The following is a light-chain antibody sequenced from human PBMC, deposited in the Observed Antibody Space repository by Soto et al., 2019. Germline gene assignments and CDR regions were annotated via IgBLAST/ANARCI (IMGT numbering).Light chain of an antibody. CDR3: QQYGSPST. J-gene: IGKJ2*01. Sequence: EIVLTQSPGTLSLSPGERATLSCRASQSVSSSYLAWYQQKPGQAPRLLIYGASSRATGIPDRFSGSGSGTDFTLTISRLEPEEFAVYYCQQYGSPSTFGQGTKLEIK. CDR1: QSVSSSY. V-gene: IGKV3-20*01. CDR2: GAS.